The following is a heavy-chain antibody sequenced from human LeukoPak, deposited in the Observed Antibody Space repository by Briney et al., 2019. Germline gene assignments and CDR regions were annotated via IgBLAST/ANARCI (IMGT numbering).Heavy chain of an antibody. J-gene: IGHJ5*02. V-gene: IGHV4-34*01. CDR1: GGSFSYYY. CDR2: INNSGST. CDR3: AIRKYYDILTGYRKIPTSGFDP. Sequence: SETLSLTCAVYGGSFSYYYWSWIRQPPGKTLEWIGEINNSGSTNYNPSLKSRVTISVDTSKNQFSLKLSSVTAADTAVYYCAIRKYYDILTGYRKIPTSGFDPWGQGTLVTVSS. D-gene: IGHD3-9*01.